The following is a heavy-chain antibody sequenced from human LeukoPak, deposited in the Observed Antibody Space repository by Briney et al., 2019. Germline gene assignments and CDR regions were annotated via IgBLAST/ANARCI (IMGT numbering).Heavy chain of an antibody. V-gene: IGHV3-7*01. CDR1: GFSFSSYW. D-gene: IGHD6-13*01. J-gene: IGHJ4*02. Sequence: GGSLSLSCAASGFSFSSYWMSWVRRAPGKGLEWVANIKEDGSEKYYVDSVKGRFTISRDNARNSLYLQMNSLRAEDTAVYYCASGRQLGYWGQGTLVTVSS. CDR3: ASGRQLGY. CDR2: IKEDGSEK.